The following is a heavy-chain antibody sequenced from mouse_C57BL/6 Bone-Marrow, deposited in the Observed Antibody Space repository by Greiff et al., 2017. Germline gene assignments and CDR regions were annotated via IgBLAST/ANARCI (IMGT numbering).Heavy chain of an antibody. J-gene: IGHJ4*01. CDR2: ISYDGSN. CDR3: ARRLGRRYYAMDY. D-gene: IGHD4-1*01. V-gene: IGHV3-6*01. CDR1: GYSITSGYY. Sequence: EVKLVESGPGLVKPSQSLSLTCSVTGYSITSGYYWNWIRQFPGNKLEWMGYISYDGSNNYNPSLKNRISITRDTSKNQFFLKLNSVTTEDTATYYCARRLGRRYYAMDYWGQGTSVTVSS.